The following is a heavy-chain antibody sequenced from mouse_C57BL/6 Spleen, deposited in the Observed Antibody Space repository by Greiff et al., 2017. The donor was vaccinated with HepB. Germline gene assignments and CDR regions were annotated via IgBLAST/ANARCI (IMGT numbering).Heavy chain of an antibody. D-gene: IGHD1-1*01. CDR1: GFNIKDYY. J-gene: IGHJ1*03. V-gene: IGHV14-1*01. Sequence: VHVKQSGAELVRPGASVKLSCTASGFNIKDYYMHWVKQRPEQGLEWIGRIDPEDGDTEYAPKFQGKATMTADTSSNTAYLQLSSLTSEDTAVYYCTPITTVVAKTWYFDVWGTGTTVTVSS. CDR2: IDPEDGDT. CDR3: TPITTVVAKTWYFDV.